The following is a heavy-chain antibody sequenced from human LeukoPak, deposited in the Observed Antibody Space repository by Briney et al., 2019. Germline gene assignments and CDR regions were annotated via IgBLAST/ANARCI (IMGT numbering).Heavy chain of an antibody. CDR1: GYAFTGYY. V-gene: IGHV1-2*02. J-gene: IGHJ5*02. CDR2: INPNSGGT. Sequence: ASVKVSCKASGYAFTGYYMHCVRQAPGQGLEWMGWINPNSGGTNYAQKFQGRVTMTRDTSISTAYMELSRLRSDDTAVYYCARGGTDNSYRSSWYRGNWFDPWSQGTLVTVSS. D-gene: IGHD6-13*01. CDR3: ARGGTDNSYRSSWYRGNWFDP.